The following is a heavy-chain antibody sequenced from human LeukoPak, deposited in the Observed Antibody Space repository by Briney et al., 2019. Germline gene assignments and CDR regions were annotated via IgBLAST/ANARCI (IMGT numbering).Heavy chain of an antibody. Sequence: RTGGSLRLSCAASGFTFSSYGMHWVRQAPGKGLEWVAVISYDGSNKYYADSVKGRFTISRDNSKNTLYLQMNSLRAEDTAVYYCARDDYCSSTSCYTGFDYWGQGTLVTVSS. V-gene: IGHV3-30*03. D-gene: IGHD2-2*02. CDR2: ISYDGSNK. J-gene: IGHJ4*02. CDR1: GFTFSSYG. CDR3: ARDDYCSSTSCYTGFDY.